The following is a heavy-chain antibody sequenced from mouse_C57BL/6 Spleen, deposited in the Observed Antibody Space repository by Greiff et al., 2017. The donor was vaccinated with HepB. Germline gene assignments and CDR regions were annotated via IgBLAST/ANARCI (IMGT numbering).Heavy chain of an antibody. V-gene: IGHV5-6*01. CDR2: ISSGGSYT. D-gene: IGHD1-1*01. CDR3: ARRGTGSSYHYFDY. Sequence: EVKLMESGGDLVKPGGSLKLSCAASGFTFSSYGMSWVRQTPDKRLEWVATISSGGSYTYYPDSVKGRFTISRDNAKNTLYLQMSSLKSEDTAMYYCARRGTGSSYHYFDYWGQGTTLTVSS. J-gene: IGHJ2*01. CDR1: GFTFSSYG.